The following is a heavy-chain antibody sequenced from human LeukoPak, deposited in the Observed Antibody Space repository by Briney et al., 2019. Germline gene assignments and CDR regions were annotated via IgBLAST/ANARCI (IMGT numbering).Heavy chain of an antibody. CDR1: GFTFSSYA. D-gene: IGHD5-18*01. Sequence: GGSLRLSCAASGFTFSSYAMTWFRQPQGKGLEWVSVISGSGGTTYYADSVKGRFTISRDNSKNTLYLQMNSLRAEDTAVYYCANRGYVTYYFDCWGQGTLVTVSS. CDR3: ANRGYVTYYFDC. V-gene: IGHV3-23*01. J-gene: IGHJ4*02. CDR2: ISGSGGTT.